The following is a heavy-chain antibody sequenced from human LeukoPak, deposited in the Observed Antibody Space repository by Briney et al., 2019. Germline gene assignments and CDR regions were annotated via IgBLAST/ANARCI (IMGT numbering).Heavy chain of an antibody. Sequence: ASVKVSCKASGYTFTGYYMHWVRQAPGQGLEWMGWINPNSGGANYAQKFQGRVTMTRDTPISTAYMELSRLRSDDTAVYYCARAEVTMIVVVPYAFDIWGQGTMVTVSS. J-gene: IGHJ3*02. CDR3: ARAEVTMIVVVPYAFDI. CDR2: INPNSGGA. D-gene: IGHD3-22*01. CDR1: GYTFTGYY. V-gene: IGHV1-2*02.